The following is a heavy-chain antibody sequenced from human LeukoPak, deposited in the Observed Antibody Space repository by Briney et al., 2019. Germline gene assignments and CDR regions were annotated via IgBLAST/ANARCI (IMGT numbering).Heavy chain of an antibody. CDR3: ARQDCSPSCYLAY. V-gene: IGHV3-30*04. Sequence: GGTLSLSCAASGFSFSGLAMYWACQTQGKGQGRAAVISFDGRDEYYSNSAMGRFTISRDNSKNTLFLQMNSLGAEETALYYCARQDCSPSCYLAYWGQGTLVTVSS. J-gene: IGHJ4*02. CDR1: GFSFSGLA. CDR2: ISFDGRDE. D-gene: IGHD2-2*01.